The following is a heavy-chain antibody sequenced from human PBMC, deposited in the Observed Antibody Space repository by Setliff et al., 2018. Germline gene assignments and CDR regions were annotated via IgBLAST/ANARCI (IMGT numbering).Heavy chain of an antibody. CDR3: ARTCSGSGCYAGLES. Sequence: HPGGSPRLFWAGSGLTFSTYRMHVVRQAPGKGLGWVAVRWDDGCNKYHPDSVKGRFTISRDNSKNTLYLQMNSLRPEDTAVYYCARTCSGSGCYAGLESWGQGTPVTVSS. J-gene: IGHJ4*02. V-gene: IGHV3-33*01. CDR2: RWDDGCNK. D-gene: IGHD2-15*01. CDR1: GLTFSTYR.